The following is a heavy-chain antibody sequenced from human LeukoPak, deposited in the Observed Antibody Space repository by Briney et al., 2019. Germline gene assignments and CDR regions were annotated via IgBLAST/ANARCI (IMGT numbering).Heavy chain of an antibody. V-gene: IGHV4-30-2*01. CDR3: ARVPVGYGYSFHYYYGMDV. CDR2: IYHSGST. Sequence: SETLSLTCAVSGGSISSGGYSWSWIRQPPGKGLEWIGYIYHSGSTNYNPSLKSRVTISVDTSKNQFSLKLSSVTAADTAVYYCARVPVGYGYSFHYYYGMDVWGQGTTVTVSS. J-gene: IGHJ6*02. D-gene: IGHD3-22*01. CDR1: GGSISSGGYS.